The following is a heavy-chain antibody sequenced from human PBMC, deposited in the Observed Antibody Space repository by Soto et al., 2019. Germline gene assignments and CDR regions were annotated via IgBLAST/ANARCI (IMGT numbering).Heavy chain of an antibody. Sequence: PSETLSLTCAVYGGSFSGYYWSWIRQPPGKGLEWIGEINHSGSTNYNPSLKSRVTISVDTPKNQFSLKLSSVTAADTAVYYCARDLDYGSGSKVDVWGQGTTVTVSS. D-gene: IGHD3-10*01. J-gene: IGHJ6*02. V-gene: IGHV4-34*01. CDR2: INHSGST. CDR3: ARDLDYGSGSKVDV. CDR1: GGSFSGYY.